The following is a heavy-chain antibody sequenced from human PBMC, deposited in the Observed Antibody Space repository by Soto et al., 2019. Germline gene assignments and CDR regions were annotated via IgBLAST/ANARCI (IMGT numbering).Heavy chain of an antibody. V-gene: IGHV1-69*13. Sequence: SVKVSCKASGGTFSSYAISWVRQAPGQGLEWMGGIIPIFGTANYAQKFQGRVTITADESTSTAYMELSSLRSEDTAVYYCASITIFGVVNPYYGMDVWGQGTTVTVSS. CDR2: IIPIFGTA. CDR3: ASITIFGVVNPYYGMDV. CDR1: GGTFSSYA. D-gene: IGHD3-3*01. J-gene: IGHJ6*02.